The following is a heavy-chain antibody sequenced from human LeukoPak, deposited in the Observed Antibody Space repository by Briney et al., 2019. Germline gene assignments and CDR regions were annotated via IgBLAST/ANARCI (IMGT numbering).Heavy chain of an antibody. CDR1: VFSFSRYS. D-gene: IGHD3-3*01. Sequence: GGSLRLSCAASVFSFSRYSMNWVRHAPWQGLVWVSRIKGDGISTNYADSVKGRFTISRDIAKNTLYLQMNSLRAEDTGVYYCAKDHYWSIDYWGRGTLVTVSS. J-gene: IGHJ4*02. V-gene: IGHV3-74*01. CDR2: IKGDGIST. CDR3: AKDHYWSIDY.